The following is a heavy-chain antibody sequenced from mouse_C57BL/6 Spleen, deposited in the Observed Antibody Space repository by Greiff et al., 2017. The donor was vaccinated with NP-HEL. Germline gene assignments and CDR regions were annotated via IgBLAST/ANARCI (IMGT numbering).Heavy chain of an antibody. CDR2: IYPGDGDT. D-gene: IGHD1-1*01. Sequence: VQLQQSGAELVKPGASVKISCKASGYAFSSYWMNWVKQRPGKGLEWIGQIYPGDGDTNYNGKFKGKATLTADKSSSTAYMQLSSLTSEDSAVYFCASGYYGSSYAMDYWGQGTSVTVSS. CDR3: ASGYYGSSYAMDY. J-gene: IGHJ4*01. CDR1: GYAFSSYW. V-gene: IGHV1-80*01.